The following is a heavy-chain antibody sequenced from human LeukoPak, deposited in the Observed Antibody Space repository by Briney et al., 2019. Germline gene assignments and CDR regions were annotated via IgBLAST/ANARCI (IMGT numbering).Heavy chain of an antibody. CDR1: GFPFSTYL. V-gene: IGHV3-7*01. Sequence: PGGSLRLSCAASGFPFSTYLMTWVRQAPGKGLEWVANIKNDGTVKNYVDSVKGRFTIPRDNAKNSLYLQMNSLRAEDTGVYYCAKDSYSKGDYWGQGVLVTVSS. J-gene: IGHJ4*02. D-gene: IGHD5-18*01. CDR3: AKDSYSKGDY. CDR2: IKNDGTVK.